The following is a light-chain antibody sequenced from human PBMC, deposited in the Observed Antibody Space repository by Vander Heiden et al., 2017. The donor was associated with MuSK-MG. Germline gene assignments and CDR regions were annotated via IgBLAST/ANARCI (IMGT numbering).Light chain of an antibody. CDR1: NSNIGAGYD. J-gene: IGLJ3*02. Sequence: QSVLAQPTSVSGAPAQRVTIPCTGTNSNIGAGYDVHWYQQYPGTAPNLLFCGNTNRPSGVPDRFSASKSDPSASLAISGLQADDEADYYCQSYDTALSGALFGGGTKLTVL. CDR3: QSYDTALSGAL. CDR2: GNT. V-gene: IGLV1-40*01.